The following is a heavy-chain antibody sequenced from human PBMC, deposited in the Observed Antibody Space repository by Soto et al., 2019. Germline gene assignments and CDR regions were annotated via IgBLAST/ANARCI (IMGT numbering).Heavy chain of an antibody. V-gene: IGHV3-30-3*01. Sequence: GVSLRLSCAASGFTFSSYAMHWVRQAPGKGLEWVAVISYDGSNKYYADSVKGRFTISRDNSKNTLYLQMDSLRAEDTAVYYCASARAYYYDSRGPLDFDYWGQGTLVTVSS. CDR3: ASARAYYYDSRGPLDFDY. D-gene: IGHD3-22*01. CDR1: GFTFSSYA. J-gene: IGHJ4*02. CDR2: ISYDGSNK.